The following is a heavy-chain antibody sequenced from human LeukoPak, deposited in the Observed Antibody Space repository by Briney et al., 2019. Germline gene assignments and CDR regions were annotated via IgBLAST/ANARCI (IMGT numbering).Heavy chain of an antibody. Sequence: GGSLRLSCAASGFTFSNAWMSWVRQAPGKGLEWVGPIKSKADGGTTDYAAPVKGRFTISRDDSKTTLDLQMNSLKTEDTAVYYCTTDEWAWGQGTLVTVSS. D-gene: IGHD1-26*01. J-gene: IGHJ4*02. CDR1: GFTFSNAW. V-gene: IGHV3-15*01. CDR2: IKSKADGGTT. CDR3: TTDEWA.